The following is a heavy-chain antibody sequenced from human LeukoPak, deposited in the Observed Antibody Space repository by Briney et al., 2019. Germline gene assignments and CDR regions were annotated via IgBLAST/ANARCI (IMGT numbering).Heavy chain of an antibody. J-gene: IGHJ4*02. CDR3: ARDYYDSSGYYYSY. D-gene: IGHD3-22*01. CDR2: IYHSGST. CDR1: GGSISSGGYY. V-gene: IGHV4-30-2*01. Sequence: SETLSLTCTVSGGSISSGGYYWSWIRQPPGKGLEWIGYIYHSGSTYYNPSLKSRVTISVDRSKNQFSLKLSSVTAADTAVYYCARDYYDSSGYYYSYWGQGTLVTVSS.